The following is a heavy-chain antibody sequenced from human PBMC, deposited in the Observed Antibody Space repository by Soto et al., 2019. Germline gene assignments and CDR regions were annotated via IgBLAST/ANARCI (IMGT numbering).Heavy chain of an antibody. CDR2: ISSNGGST. V-gene: IGHV3-64D*08. CDR3: VKSGSFAEINYYGMDV. Sequence: GGSLRLSCSASGFTFSSYAMHWVRQAPGKGLEYVSAISSNGGSTYYADSVKGRFTISRDNSKNTLYLQMSSLRAEDTAVYYCVKSGSFAEINYYGMDVWGQGTTVTVSS. J-gene: IGHJ6*02. CDR1: GFTFSSYA. D-gene: IGHD1-26*01.